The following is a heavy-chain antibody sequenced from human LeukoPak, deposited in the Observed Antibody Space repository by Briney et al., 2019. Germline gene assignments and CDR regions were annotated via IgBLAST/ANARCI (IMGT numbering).Heavy chain of an antibody. CDR3: ARRMVRGVIMAYNWFDP. CDR2: INHSGST. D-gene: IGHD3-10*01. CDR1: GGSFSSYY. Sequence: SETLSLTCTVSGGSFSSYYWTWIRQPPGKGLEWIGEINHSGSTNYNPSLKSRVTISVDTSKNQFSLKLSSVTAADTAVYYCARRMVRGVIMAYNWFDPWGQGTLVTVSS. V-gene: IGHV4-34*01. J-gene: IGHJ5*02.